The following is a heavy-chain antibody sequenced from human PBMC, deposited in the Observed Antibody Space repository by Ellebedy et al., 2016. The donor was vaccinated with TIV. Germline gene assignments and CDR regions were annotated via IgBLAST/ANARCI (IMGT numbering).Heavy chain of an antibody. CDR2: ISSSSSYI. J-gene: IGHJ6*02. CDR1: GFTFSSYS. CDR3: ARGGGRNGMDV. D-gene: IGHD2-15*01. Sequence: GGSLRLXCAASGFTFSSYSMNWVRQAPGKGLEWVSSISSSSSYIYYADSVKGRFTISRDNAKNSLYLQMNSLRAEDTAVYYCARGGGRNGMDVWGQGTTVTVSS. V-gene: IGHV3-21*01.